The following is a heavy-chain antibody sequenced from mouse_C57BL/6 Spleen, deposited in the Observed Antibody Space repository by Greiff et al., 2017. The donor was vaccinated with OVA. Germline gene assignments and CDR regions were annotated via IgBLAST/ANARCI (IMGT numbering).Heavy chain of an antibody. CDR2: ISYDGSN. V-gene: IGHV3-6*01. Sequence: EVQLVESGPGLVKPSQSLSLTCSVTGYSITSGYYWNWIRQFPGNKLEWMGYISYDGSNNYNPSLKNRISITRDTSKNQFFLKLNSVTTEDTATYYCAREGVTTVVAHYAMDYWGQGTSVTVSS. J-gene: IGHJ4*01. CDR1: GYSITSGYY. CDR3: AREGVTTVVAHYAMDY. D-gene: IGHD1-1*01.